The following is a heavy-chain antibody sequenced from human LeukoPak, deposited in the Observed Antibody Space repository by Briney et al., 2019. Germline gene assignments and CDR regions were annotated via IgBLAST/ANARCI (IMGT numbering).Heavy chain of an antibody. CDR3: ARGTGCTGGSCSYYGMDL. CDR1: GFTFSSYA. Sequence: ASVKVSCTGSGFTFSSYAMHWMRQAPGQRLEWMGWINAGNGNTQYSQKFQGRVTITRDTSATTAYMELSSLRSEDTAVYYCARGTGCTGGSCSYYGMDLWGQGTTVTVSS. J-gene: IGHJ6*02. V-gene: IGHV1-3*01. D-gene: IGHD2-15*01. CDR2: INAGNGNT.